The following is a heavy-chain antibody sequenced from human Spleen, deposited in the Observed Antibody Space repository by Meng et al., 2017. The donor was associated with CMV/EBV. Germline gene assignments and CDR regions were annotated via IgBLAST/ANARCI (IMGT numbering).Heavy chain of an antibody. CDR1: GGSFSGYY. D-gene: IGHD3/OR15-3a*01. Sequence: TCAVYGGSFSGYYWSWIRQPPGKGLEWIGEINHSGSTNYNPSLKSRVTISVDTSKNQFSLKLSSVTAADTAVYYCARDRTGYFTMDYWGQGTLVTVSS. J-gene: IGHJ4*02. V-gene: IGHV4-34*01. CDR2: INHSGST. CDR3: ARDRTGYFTMDY.